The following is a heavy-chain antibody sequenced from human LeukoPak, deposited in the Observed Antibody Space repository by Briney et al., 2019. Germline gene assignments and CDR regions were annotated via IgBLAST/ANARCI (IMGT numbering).Heavy chain of an antibody. CDR2: ISSSGSTI. CDR1: GFTFSDYY. Sequence: GGSLRLSCAASGFTFSDYYMSWIRQAPGKGLKWASYISSSGSTIYYADSVKGRFTISRDNAKNSLYLQMNSLRAEDTAVYYCARVSPFGDYDDYWGQGTLVTVSS. CDR3: ARVSPFGDYDDY. V-gene: IGHV3-11*01. D-gene: IGHD4-17*01. J-gene: IGHJ4*02.